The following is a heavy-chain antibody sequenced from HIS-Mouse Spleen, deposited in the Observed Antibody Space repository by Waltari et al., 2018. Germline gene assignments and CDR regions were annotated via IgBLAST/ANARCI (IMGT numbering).Heavy chain of an antibody. J-gene: IGHJ4*02. CDR3: AKASSGWLDY. CDR1: GFTFSSYG. Sequence: QVQLVESGGGVVQPGRSLRLSCAASGFTFSSYGMHWVRQAPGKGVGWVAGISYDGSNKYYADSVKGRFTISRDNSKNTLYLQMNSLRAEDTAVYYCAKASSGWLDYWGQGTLVTVSS. V-gene: IGHV3-30*18. CDR2: ISYDGSNK. D-gene: IGHD6-19*01.